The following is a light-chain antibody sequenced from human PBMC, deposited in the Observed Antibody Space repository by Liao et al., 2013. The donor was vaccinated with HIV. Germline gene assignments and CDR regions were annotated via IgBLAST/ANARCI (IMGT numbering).Light chain of an antibody. CDR1: NLRHKY. CDR3: QAWDSTVV. V-gene: IGLV3-1*01. Sequence: SYELTQPPSVSVSPGQTASITCSGDNLRHKYTSWYQQKPGQSPVLVIYQDSKRPSGIPERFSGSNSGNTATLTISGTQAMDEADYYCQAWDSTVVFGGGTKLTVL. J-gene: IGLJ2*01. CDR2: QDS.